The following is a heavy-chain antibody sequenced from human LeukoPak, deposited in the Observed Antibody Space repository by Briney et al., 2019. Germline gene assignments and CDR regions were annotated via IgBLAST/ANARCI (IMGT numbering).Heavy chain of an antibody. CDR2: IRSKANSYAT. D-gene: IGHD2-15*01. CDR3: TTDATLFDY. Sequence: GGSLRLSCAASGFTFSGSAMHWVRQASGKGLEWVGRIRSKANSYATAYAASVKGRFTISRDDSKNTAYLQMNSLKTEDTAVHYCTTDATLFDYWGQGTLVTVSS. CDR1: GFTFSGSA. J-gene: IGHJ4*02. V-gene: IGHV3-73*01.